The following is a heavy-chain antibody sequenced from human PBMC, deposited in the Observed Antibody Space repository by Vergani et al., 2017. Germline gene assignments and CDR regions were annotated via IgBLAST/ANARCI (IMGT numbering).Heavy chain of an antibody. Sequence: QVQLQESGPGLVKPSQTLSLTCTVSGGSISSGSYYWSWIRQPAGKGLEWIGRIYTSGSTNYNPSLKSRVTISVDTSKNQFSLKLSAVTAADTAVYYCAREGGVVTATPDGMDVWGQGTTVTVSS. CDR3: AREGGVVTATPDGMDV. D-gene: IGHD2-21*02. V-gene: IGHV4-61*02. CDR2: IYTSGST. CDR1: GGSISSGSYY. J-gene: IGHJ6*02.